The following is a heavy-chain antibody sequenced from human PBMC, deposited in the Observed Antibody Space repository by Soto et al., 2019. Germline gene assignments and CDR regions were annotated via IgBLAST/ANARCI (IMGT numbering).Heavy chain of an antibody. J-gene: IGHJ4*02. D-gene: IGHD5-18*01. CDR3: ARYGYSYSARLFDY. V-gene: IGHV4-38-2*01. CDR2: TYHTEST. CDR1: GHSISSGFYY. Sequence: PSETLSLTCAVSGHSISSGFYYWGWVRQPPGKGLEWIGSTYHTESTYYNPSLKSRVTMSVDTSKNQLSLKLSSMTAADTAVYFCARYGYSYSARLFDYWGQGTRVTVSS.